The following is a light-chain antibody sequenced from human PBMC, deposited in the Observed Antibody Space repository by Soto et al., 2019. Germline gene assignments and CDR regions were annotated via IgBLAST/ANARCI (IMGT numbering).Light chain of an antibody. V-gene: IGLV2-14*01. CDR2: GVN. CDR1: SSDVGSYNY. J-gene: IGLJ1*01. Sequence: QSVLAQPASVSGSPGQWITISCTGTSSDVGSYNYVSWYQQRPGKAPQLIIYGVNNRPSGVSNRFSGSKSDNTASLAISGLLAEEEADYYCNSYTTSSTYVFGTGTKVTVL. CDR3: NSYTTSSTYV.